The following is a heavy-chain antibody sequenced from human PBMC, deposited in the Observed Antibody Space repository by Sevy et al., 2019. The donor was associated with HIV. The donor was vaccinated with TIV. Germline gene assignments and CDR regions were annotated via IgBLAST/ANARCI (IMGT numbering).Heavy chain of an antibody. CDR2: ISSSGSTI. CDR1: GFTFSDYY. CDR3: ARDAKKENYYGMDV. V-gene: IGHV3-11*01. J-gene: IGHJ6*02. Sequence: GGSLRLSCAASGFTFSDYYMSWIRQAPGKGLEWVSYISSSGSTIYYAHSVKGRFTISRDNAKNSLYLQMNSLRAEDTAVYYCARDAKKENYYGMDVWGQGTTVTVSS.